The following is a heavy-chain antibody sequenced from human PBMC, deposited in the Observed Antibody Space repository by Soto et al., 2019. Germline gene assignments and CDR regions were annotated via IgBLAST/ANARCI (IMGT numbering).Heavy chain of an antibody. Sequence: KTSETLSPACTVTGGSLNSYCWTWVRQPAGKGLEWLGRIYTSGAPNFNPSLRSRVTMSVDTSKNQFSLKLRSVTAADSAVYYCARGFGSSWYYFDYWGQGTPVTVSS. V-gene: IGHV4-4*07. CDR2: IYTSGAP. D-gene: IGHD6-13*01. CDR3: ARGFGSSWYYFDY. J-gene: IGHJ4*02. CDR1: GGSLNSYC.